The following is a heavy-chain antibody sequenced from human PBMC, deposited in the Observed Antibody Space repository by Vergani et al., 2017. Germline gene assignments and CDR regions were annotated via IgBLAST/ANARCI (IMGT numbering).Heavy chain of an antibody. Sequence: QVQLQESGPGLVKPSETLSLTCTVSGGSISSYYWSWIRQPAGKGLEWIGRIYTSGSTNYNPSLKSRVTMSVDTSKNQFSLKLSSVTAADTAVYYCARVDTQVPATSHFYYMDVWGKGTTVTVSS. CDR3: ARVDTQVPATSHFYYMDV. D-gene: IGHD6-25*01. CDR2: IYTSGST. V-gene: IGHV4-4*07. CDR1: GGSISSYY. J-gene: IGHJ6*03.